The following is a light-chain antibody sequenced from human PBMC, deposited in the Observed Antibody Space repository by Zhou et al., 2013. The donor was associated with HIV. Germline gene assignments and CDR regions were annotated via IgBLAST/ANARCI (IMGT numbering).Light chain of an antibody. J-gene: IGKJ2*03. Sequence: DIQMTQSPSSLSASVGDRVTITCRASQSISNYLNWYQQKPGKAPNLLIYAASSMQSGVPSRFSGSGSGTDFTLTISSLQPEDFATYYCQQSYTMSYSFGQGTKVEIK. CDR2: AAS. CDR3: QQSYTMSYS. CDR1: QSISNY. V-gene: IGKV1-39*01.